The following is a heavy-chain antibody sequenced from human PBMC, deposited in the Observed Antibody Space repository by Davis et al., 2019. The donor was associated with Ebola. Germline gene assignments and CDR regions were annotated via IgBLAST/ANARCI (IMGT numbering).Heavy chain of an antibody. V-gene: IGHV4-34*01. D-gene: IGHD3-22*01. CDR1: GGSFSGYY. J-gene: IGHJ5*02. Sequence: MPSETLSLTCAVYGGSFSGYYWSWIRQPPGKGLEWIGEINHSGSTNYNPSLKSRVTISVDTSKNQFSLKLSSVTAADTAVYYCARRRITMIVATEPWGQGTLVTVSS. CDR2: INHSGST. CDR3: ARRRITMIVATEP.